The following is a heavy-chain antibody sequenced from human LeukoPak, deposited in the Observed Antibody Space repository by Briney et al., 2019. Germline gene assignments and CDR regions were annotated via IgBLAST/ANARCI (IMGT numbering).Heavy chain of an antibody. CDR2: IKQDGSEK. CDR1: GFTFSSYW. Sequence: GGSLRLSRAASGFTFSSYWMSWVRQAPGKGLEWVANIKQDGSEKYYVDSVKGRFTISRDNAKNSLYLQMNSLRAEDTAVYYCARGRSGYDLSDAFDIWGQGTMVTVSS. V-gene: IGHV3-7*01. D-gene: IGHD5-12*01. J-gene: IGHJ3*02. CDR3: ARGRSGYDLSDAFDI.